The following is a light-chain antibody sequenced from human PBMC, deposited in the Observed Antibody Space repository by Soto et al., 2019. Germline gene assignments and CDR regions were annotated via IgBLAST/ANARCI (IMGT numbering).Light chain of an antibody. CDR2: GAS. J-gene: IGKJ1*01. CDR3: QQYNSWPPLT. Sequence: EIVLTQCPGTLSLSPGERATLSCRAGQSVSSSYLAWYQQNPGQAPRLLIYGASSRATGIPDRFSGSGSGTDFTLTISRLEPEDFAVYYCQQYNSWPPLTFGQGTKV. V-gene: IGKV3-20*01. CDR1: QSVSSSY.